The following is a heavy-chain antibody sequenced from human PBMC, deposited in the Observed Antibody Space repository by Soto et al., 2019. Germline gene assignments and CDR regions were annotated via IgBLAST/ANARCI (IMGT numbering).Heavy chain of an antibody. CDR3: ARFTYDSSGYYLAFIDY. J-gene: IGHJ4*02. CDR1: GYSFTSYW. V-gene: IGHV5-51*01. D-gene: IGHD3-22*01. Sequence: GGSLKISCKGSGYSFTSYWIGWVRQMPGKGLEWMGIIYPGDSDTRYSPSFQGQVTISADKSISTAYLQWSSLKASDTAMYYCARFTYDSSGYYLAFIDYWGQGTLVTSPQ. CDR2: IYPGDSDT.